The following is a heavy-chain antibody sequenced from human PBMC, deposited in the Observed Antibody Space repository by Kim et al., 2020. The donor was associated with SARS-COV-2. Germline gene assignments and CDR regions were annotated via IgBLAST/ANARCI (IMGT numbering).Heavy chain of an antibody. CDR3: ARPGIAAPVTGGYYGMDV. V-gene: IGHV4-39*01. J-gene: IGHJ6*02. Sequence: KSRVTRSVDTSKNQFSLKLSSVTAADTAVYYCARPGIAAPVTGGYYGMDVWGQGTTVTVSS. D-gene: IGHD6-6*01.